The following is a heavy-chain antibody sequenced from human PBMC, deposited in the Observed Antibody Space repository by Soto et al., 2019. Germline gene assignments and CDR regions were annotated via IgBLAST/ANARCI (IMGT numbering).Heavy chain of an antibody. CDR1: GFTFSSYG. J-gene: IGHJ4*02. CDR2: ISYDGSNK. CDR3: AIDASYYDSSGYSDY. D-gene: IGHD3-22*01. V-gene: IGHV3-30*03. Sequence: PSLSCAASGFTFSSYGMHWVRQAPGKGLERVAVISYDGSNKYYADSMKGRFTISRDNSKNTLYLQMNSLRAEDTAVYYCAIDASYYDSSGYSDYWGQGTLVTVSS.